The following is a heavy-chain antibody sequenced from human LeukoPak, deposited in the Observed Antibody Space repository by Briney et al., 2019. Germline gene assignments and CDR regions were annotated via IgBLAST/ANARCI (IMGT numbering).Heavy chain of an antibody. CDR1: GYTFTTYG. D-gene: IGHD2-15*01. CDR3: AKVATLYYYYMDV. V-gene: IGHV1-18*01. Sequence: GASVKVSCKTSGYTFTTYGISWVRQAPGQGLEWMGWISAYNGNTNYAQKFQGRVTMTTDTSTNTAYMELRSLRSDDTAVYYCAKVATLYYYYMDVWGKGTTVTLSS. CDR2: ISAYNGNT. J-gene: IGHJ6*03.